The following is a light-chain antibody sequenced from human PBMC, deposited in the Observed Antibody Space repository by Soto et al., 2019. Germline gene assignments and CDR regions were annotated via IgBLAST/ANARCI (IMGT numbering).Light chain of an antibody. V-gene: IGLV2-14*03. CDR2: DVS. Sequence: QSVLTQPASVSGSPGQSITISCTGTSSDVGGYNYVSWYQQHPGKAPKLMIYDVSDRPSGVSNRFSAPKSGNTASLTISGLQAEDEADYYCCSYTSSSTPWVFGTGTKVTV. CDR3: CSYTSSSTPWV. CDR1: SSDVGGYNY. J-gene: IGLJ1*01.